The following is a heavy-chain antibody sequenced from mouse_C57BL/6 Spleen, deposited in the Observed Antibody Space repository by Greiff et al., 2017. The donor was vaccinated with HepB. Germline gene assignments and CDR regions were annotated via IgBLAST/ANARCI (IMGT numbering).Heavy chain of an antibody. CDR2: IRNKANGYTT. D-gene: IGHD2-4*01. Sequence: EVHLVESGGGLVQPGGSLSLSCAASGFTFTDYYMSWVRQPPGKALEWLGFIRNKANGYTTEYSASVKGRFTISRDNSQSILYLQMNALRAEDSATYYCATSDYDGYFDVWGTGTTVTVSS. CDR3: ATSDYDGYFDV. CDR1: GFTFTDYY. V-gene: IGHV7-3*01. J-gene: IGHJ1*03.